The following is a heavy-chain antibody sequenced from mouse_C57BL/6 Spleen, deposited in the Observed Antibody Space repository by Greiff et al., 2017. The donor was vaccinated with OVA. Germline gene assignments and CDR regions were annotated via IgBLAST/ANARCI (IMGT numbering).Heavy chain of an antibody. CDR3: AKNWGEIYAMDY. Sequence: QVQLKESGPGLVQPSQSLSITCTVSGFSLTSYGVHWVRQPPGKGLEWLGVIWSGGSTDYNAAFISRLSISKDNSKSQVFFKMNSLQADDTAIYYCAKNWGEIYAMDYWGQGTSVTVSS. J-gene: IGHJ4*01. V-gene: IGHV2-4*01. CDR2: IWSGGST. CDR1: GFSLTSYG. D-gene: IGHD4-1*01.